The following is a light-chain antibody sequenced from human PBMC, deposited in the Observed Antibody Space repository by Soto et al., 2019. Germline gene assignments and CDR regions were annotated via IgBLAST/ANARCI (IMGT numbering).Light chain of an antibody. J-gene: IGKJ1*01. CDR3: QHYNSYSEA. V-gene: IGKV1-5*03. Sequence: DIQITQSPSSLSASLGDRVTLTCRASQSISSWLAWYQQTKGKAPKILIYKASTLKSGVPSRFRGSGSGTEFTLTISRLQPDDFETYYCQHYNSYSEAFGQGTKVDIK. CDR2: KAS. CDR1: QSISSW.